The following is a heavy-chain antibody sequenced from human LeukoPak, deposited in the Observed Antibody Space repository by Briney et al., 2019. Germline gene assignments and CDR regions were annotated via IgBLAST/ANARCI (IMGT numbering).Heavy chain of an antibody. D-gene: IGHD3-10*01. CDR2: IIPIFGTA. V-gene: IGHV1-69*13. Sequence: SVKVSCKASGGTFSSYAISWVRQAPGQGLEWMGGIIPIFGTANYAQRLQGRVTITAEESTSTAYMGLSSLRAEDTAVYYCARVDRVGCHDAFDIWGQGTMVTVSS. CDR1: GGTFSSYA. CDR3: ARVDRVGCHDAFDI. J-gene: IGHJ3*02.